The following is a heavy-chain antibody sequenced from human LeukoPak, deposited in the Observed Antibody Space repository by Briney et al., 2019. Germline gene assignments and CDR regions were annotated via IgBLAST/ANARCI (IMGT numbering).Heavy chain of an antibody. J-gene: IGHJ6*03. CDR3: AREAQYYYGSGSYYYYYYYMDV. D-gene: IGHD3-10*01. CDR1: GYTFTSYG. Sequence: ASVKVSCKASGYTFTSYGISWVRQAPGQGLEWMGWISAYNGDTNYAQKLQGRVTMTTDISTSTAYMELRSLRSDDTAVYYCAREAQYYYGSGSYYYYYYYMDVWGKGTTVTISS. CDR2: ISAYNGDT. V-gene: IGHV1-18*01.